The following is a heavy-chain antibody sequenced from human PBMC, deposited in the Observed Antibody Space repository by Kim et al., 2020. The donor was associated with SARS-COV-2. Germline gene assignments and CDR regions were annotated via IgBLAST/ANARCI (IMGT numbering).Heavy chain of an antibody. D-gene: IGHD3-16*01. V-gene: IGHV4-34*01. CDR2: INHSGST. CDR3: ARFFTLTTGGWFDP. J-gene: IGHJ5*02. Sequence: SETLSLPCAVYGGSFSGYYWSWIRQPPGKGLEWIGEINHSGSTNYNPSLKSRVTISVDTSKNQFSLKLRSVTAADTAVYFCARFFTLTTGGWFDPWGQGTLVTVSS. CDR1: GGSFSGYY.